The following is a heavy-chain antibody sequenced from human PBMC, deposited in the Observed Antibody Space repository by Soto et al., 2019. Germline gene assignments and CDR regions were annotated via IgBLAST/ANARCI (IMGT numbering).Heavy chain of an antibody. Sequence: EVQLLESGGGLVQPGGSLRLSCAASGFTFSSYAMSWVRQAPGKGLEWVSAISGSGGSTYYADSVKGRFTISRDNSKNTLYLQMNSLRAEDTAVYYCAKSSSSWYDYYYYYGMDVWGQGTTVTVSS. CDR3: AKSSSSWYDYYYYYGMDV. CDR1: GFTFSSYA. CDR2: ISGSGGST. V-gene: IGHV3-23*01. D-gene: IGHD6-13*01. J-gene: IGHJ6*02.